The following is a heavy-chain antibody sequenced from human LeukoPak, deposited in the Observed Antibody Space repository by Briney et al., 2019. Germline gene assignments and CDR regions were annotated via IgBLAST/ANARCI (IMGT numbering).Heavy chain of an antibody. V-gene: IGHV3-33*01. CDR3: ARGGVATAWGAFDV. D-gene: IGHD4-23*01. CDR2: IYYDGNQK. CDR1: GSTFSSYG. Sequence: PGGSLRLSCAASGSTFSSYGMHWVRQAPGEGLEWVAVIYYDGNQKYYGDSVKGRFTVSRDVSENMLYLQMSSLRADDTAVYYCARGGVATAWGAFDVWGQGTMVTVSS. J-gene: IGHJ3*01.